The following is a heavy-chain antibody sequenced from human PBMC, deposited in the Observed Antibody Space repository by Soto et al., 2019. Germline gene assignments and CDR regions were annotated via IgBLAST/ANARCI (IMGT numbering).Heavy chain of an antibody. CDR1: GGTFSSYA. CDR2: RIPIFGTA. CDR3: ARSPDRITLDWYFDL. D-gene: IGHD3-10*01. Sequence: QVQLVQSGAEVKKPGSSVKVSCKASGGTFSSYAISWVRQAPGQGLEWMGGRIPIFGTANYAQKFQGRVTITADESTSTAYMELSSLRSEDTAVYYCARSPDRITLDWYFDLWGRGTLVTVSS. V-gene: IGHV1-69*01. J-gene: IGHJ2*01.